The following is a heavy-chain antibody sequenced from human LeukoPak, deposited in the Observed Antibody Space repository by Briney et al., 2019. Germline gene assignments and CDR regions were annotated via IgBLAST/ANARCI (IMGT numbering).Heavy chain of an antibody. V-gene: IGHV1-18*01. CDR2: ISIYNANT. D-gene: IGHD3-9*01. Sequence: ASVKVSCKASGYTFISFGISWVRQAPGQGLEWMGWISIYNANTNYAQKLQGRVTMTTDTSTSTAYMELRSLRSDDTAVYYCARDWVSTYYDILTPTFDIWGQGTMVTVSS. CDR3: ARDWVSTYYDILTPTFDI. CDR1: GYTFISFG. J-gene: IGHJ3*02.